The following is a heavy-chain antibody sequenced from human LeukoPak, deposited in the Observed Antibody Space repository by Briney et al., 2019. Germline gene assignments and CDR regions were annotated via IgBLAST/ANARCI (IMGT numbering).Heavy chain of an antibody. D-gene: IGHD2-15*01. CDR2: INTNTGNP. V-gene: IGHV7-4-1*02. CDR1: GCTFTSYA. Sequence: ASVKVSCKASGCTFTSYAMNWVRQAPGQGLEWMGWINTNTGNPTYAQGFTGRFVFSLDTSVSTAYLQISSLKAEDTAVYYCAAEVAAPAFDYWGQGTLVTVSS. CDR3: AAEVAAPAFDY. J-gene: IGHJ4*02.